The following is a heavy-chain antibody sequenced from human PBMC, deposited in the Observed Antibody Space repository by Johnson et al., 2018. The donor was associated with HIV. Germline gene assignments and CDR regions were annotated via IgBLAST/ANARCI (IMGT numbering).Heavy chain of an antibody. CDR2: IYSGGST. D-gene: IGHD4/OR15-4a*01. J-gene: IGHJ3*02. V-gene: IGHV3-66*01. CDR3: TTDVLGVDAFDI. CDR1: GFTVSSNY. Sequence: VQLVESGGGLVQPGGSLRLSCAASGFTVSSNYMSWVRQAPGKGLEWVSVIYSGGSTYYADSVKGRFTISRDNSKNTLYLQMNSLKTEDTAVYYCTTDVLGVDAFDIWGQGTMVTVSS.